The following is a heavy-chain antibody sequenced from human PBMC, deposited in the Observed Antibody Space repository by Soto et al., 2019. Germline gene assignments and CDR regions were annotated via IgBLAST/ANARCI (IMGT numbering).Heavy chain of an antibody. CDR1: GGSLFSHY. CDR3: ARDRDTFGVPVHKRRRFFYFALAI. J-gene: IGHJ6*02. D-gene: IGHD3-3*01. CDR2: IYYDGRS. V-gene: IGHV4-59*11. Sequence: ASENLSLTCSVSGGSLFSHYWSWIRQPPGKGLEWIGYIYYDGRSHYDPSLKSRVTMSVDTSKNQFSLKVYSVNAADTAVYYCARDRDTFGVPVHKRRRFFYFALAIWGQGTTGT.